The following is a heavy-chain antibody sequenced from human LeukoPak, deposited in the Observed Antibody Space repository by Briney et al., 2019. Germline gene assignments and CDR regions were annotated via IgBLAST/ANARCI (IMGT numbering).Heavy chain of an antibody. CDR1: GFPFDDKA. J-gene: IGHJ4*02. Sequence: PGGSLRLSRAASGFPFDDKAMHWVRPAPGKGLEWVAGISRNSDSTGYADSVKGRFTIARDNARKSVSLQMNSLRAEDTAVYYCARYLNSGPEDFWGQGTLVTVSS. D-gene: IGHD1-26*01. V-gene: IGHV3-9*01. CDR2: ISRNSDST. CDR3: ARYLNSGPEDF.